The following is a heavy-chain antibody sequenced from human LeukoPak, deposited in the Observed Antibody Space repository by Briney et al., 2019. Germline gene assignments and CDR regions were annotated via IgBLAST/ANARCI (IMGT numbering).Heavy chain of an antibody. D-gene: IGHD2-2*01. J-gene: IGHJ4*02. CDR3: ARRSRYCSSTSCSYFDY. V-gene: IGHV5-51*01. Sequence: GESLKISCKGSGYSFTSYWIGWVRQMPGKGLEWMGIIYPGDSDTRYSPSFQGQVTTSADKSISTAYLQWSSLKASDTAMYYCARRSRYCSSTSCSYFDYWGQGTLVTVSS. CDR2: IYPGDSDT. CDR1: GYSFTSYW.